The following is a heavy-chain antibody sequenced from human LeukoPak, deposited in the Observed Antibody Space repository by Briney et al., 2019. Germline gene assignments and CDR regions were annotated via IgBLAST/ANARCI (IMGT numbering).Heavy chain of an antibody. J-gene: IGHJ1*01. CDR2: ISYDGSNK. CDR1: GFTFSSYA. Sequence: GGSLSLFCAASGFTFSSYAMHWARQAPGKGLEWVAVISYDGSNKYYGDSEKGRFTISRDNSKNTLYLQMMSLRAEDTAVYYCARGPSDYGDYDYLQYWGQGTLVSVSS. V-gene: IGHV3-30*04. D-gene: IGHD4-17*01. CDR3: ARGPSDYGDYDYLQY.